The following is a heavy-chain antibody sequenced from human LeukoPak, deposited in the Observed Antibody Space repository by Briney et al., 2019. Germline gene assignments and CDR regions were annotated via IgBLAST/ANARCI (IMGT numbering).Heavy chain of an antibody. V-gene: IGHV5-51*01. Sequence: GESLKISCKGSGYSFTSYWIGWVRQMPGKGLEWIGIIYPGDSDTRYSPSFQGQVTISADKSISTAYLQWSSLKASDTAMYYCARQDYGDYVGDYYYGMDVWGQGTTVTVSS. CDR3: ARQDYGDYVGDYYYGMDV. D-gene: IGHD4-17*01. CDR1: GYSFTSYW. CDR2: IYPGDSDT. J-gene: IGHJ6*02.